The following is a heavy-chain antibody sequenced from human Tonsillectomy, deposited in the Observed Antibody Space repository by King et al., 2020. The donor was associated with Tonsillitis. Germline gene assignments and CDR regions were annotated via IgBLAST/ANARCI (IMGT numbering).Heavy chain of an antibody. V-gene: IGHV4-38-2*01. J-gene: IGHJ4*02. CDR3: ATRYFFDTSVYYSNTYYFDS. Sequence: QLQESGPGLVKPSETLSLTCAVSGYSISVGYYWGWIRQPPGKGLEWIGNIYHSGSTYYNPSLRSRVTISVDTSKNQFSLKLNSVTAADTAVYYCATRYFFDTSVYYSNTYYFDSWGQGTLVTVSS. D-gene: IGHD3-22*01. CDR2: IYHSGST. CDR1: GYSISVGYY.